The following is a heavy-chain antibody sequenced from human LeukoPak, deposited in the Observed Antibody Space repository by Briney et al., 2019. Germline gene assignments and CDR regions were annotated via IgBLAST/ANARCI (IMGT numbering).Heavy chain of an antibody. CDR2: ISTDASET. CDR3: AKASRGDRYYYYYYMDV. Sequence: GGSLRLSCAASGFTFSNSGMSWVRQAPGKGLEWVSAISTDASETHYADSVKGRFTISRDNSKNTVSLQMSSLRAEDTALYYCAKASRGDRYYYYYYMDVWGKGTTVTVSS. V-gene: IGHV3-23*01. J-gene: IGHJ6*03. CDR1: GFTFSNSG. D-gene: IGHD4-17*01.